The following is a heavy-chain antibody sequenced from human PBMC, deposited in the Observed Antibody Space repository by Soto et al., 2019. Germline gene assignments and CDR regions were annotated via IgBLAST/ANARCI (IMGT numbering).Heavy chain of an antibody. D-gene: IGHD3-10*01. CDR1: GGSISSGGYY. Sequence: SETLSLTCTVSGGSISSGGYYWSWSRQHPGKGLEWIGYIYYSGSTYYNPSLKSRVTISVDTSKNQFSLKLSSVTAADTAVYYCARAPRGYYGSGSYFSGNWFDPWGQGTLVTVSS. J-gene: IGHJ5*02. V-gene: IGHV4-31*03. CDR3: ARAPRGYYGSGSYFSGNWFDP. CDR2: IYYSGST.